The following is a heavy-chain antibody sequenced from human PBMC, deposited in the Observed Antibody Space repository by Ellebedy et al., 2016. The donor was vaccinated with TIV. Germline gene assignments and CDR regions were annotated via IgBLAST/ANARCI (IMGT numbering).Heavy chain of an antibody. Sequence: MPSETLSLTCTVSGGSISSYYWSWIRQPPGKGLEWIGYIYYSGSTNYNPSLKSRVTISVDTSKNQFSLKLSSVTAADTAVYYCASLLHPLYYYATDVWGQGTTVTVSS. D-gene: IGHD3-10*01. V-gene: IGHV4-59*08. CDR1: GGSISSYY. CDR2: IYYSGST. CDR3: ASLLHPLYYYATDV. J-gene: IGHJ6*02.